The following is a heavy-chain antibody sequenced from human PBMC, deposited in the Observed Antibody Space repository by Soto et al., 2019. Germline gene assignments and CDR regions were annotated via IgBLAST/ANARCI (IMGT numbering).Heavy chain of an antibody. J-gene: IGHJ4*02. CDR1: GFTFNNFA. CDR3: AKVQLPHSNYGGGDLLAF. V-gene: IGHV3-23*01. CDR2: VSSGGDNT. D-gene: IGHD4-4*01. Sequence: EVQLLQSGGGLGQPGGSLTLSCAASGFTFNNFAMTWVRQAPGKGLEWVSSVSSGGDNTWYADSVKGRFTISRDNPKNTLYLHMNILSAADTAVYYCAKVQLPHSNYGGGDLLAFWGQGTLVTVSS.